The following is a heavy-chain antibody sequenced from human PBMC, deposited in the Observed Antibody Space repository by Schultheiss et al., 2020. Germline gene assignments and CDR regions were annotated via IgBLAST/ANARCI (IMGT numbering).Heavy chain of an antibody. Sequence: ASVKVSCKASGSTFTSYDINWVRQATGQGLEWMGWMNPNSGNTGYAQKFQGRVTMTRNTSISTAYMELRSLRSDDTAVYYCARVSVTTADYWGQGTLVTVSS. J-gene: IGHJ4*02. CDR1: GSTFTSYD. CDR3: ARVSVTTADY. D-gene: IGHD4-17*01. CDR2: MNPNSGNT. V-gene: IGHV1-8*01.